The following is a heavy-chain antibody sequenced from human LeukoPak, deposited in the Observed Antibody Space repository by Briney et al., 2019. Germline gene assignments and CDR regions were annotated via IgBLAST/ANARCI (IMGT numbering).Heavy chain of an antibody. D-gene: IGHD3-10*01. CDR3: ARARTPMVFDF. CDR2: INPKSGDT. Sequence: ASVKVSCKASGYTFNDYYMHWVRQAPGQGLEWMGWINPKSGDTNYAQKFQGRVTMTRDTSISTVYMELSRLRPDDTAIYYCARARTPMVFDFWGQGTPVTVSS. CDR1: GYTFNDYY. J-gene: IGHJ5*01. V-gene: IGHV1-2*02.